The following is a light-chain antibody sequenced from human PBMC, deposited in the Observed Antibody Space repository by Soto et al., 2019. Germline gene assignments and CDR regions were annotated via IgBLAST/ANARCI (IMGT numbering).Light chain of an antibody. V-gene: IGKV1-39*01. Sequence: DIQMTQSPSSLSASVGDRVTITCRTSQSISIYLNWYQQKPGKAPKLLIYAASSLQSGVPSRFSGIGSGADFTLTVSSLQPEDFATYYCQQSYSNPWTFGQGTKVEIK. J-gene: IGKJ1*01. CDR3: QQSYSNPWT. CDR2: AAS. CDR1: QSISIY.